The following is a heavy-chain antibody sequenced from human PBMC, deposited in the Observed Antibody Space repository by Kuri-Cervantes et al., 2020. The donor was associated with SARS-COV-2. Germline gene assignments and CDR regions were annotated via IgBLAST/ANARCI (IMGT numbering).Heavy chain of an antibody. CDR1: GFTFSSYA. D-gene: IGHD4-17*01. Sequence: GESLKISCAASGFTFSSYAMHWVRQAPGKGLEWVAVISYDGSNKYYADSVKGRFTISRDNSKNTLYLQMNSLRAEDTAVYYCASSSPATVTYPFDSWGQGTLVTISS. V-gene: IGHV3-30*04. J-gene: IGHJ4*02. CDR3: ASSSPATVTYPFDS. CDR2: ISYDGSNK.